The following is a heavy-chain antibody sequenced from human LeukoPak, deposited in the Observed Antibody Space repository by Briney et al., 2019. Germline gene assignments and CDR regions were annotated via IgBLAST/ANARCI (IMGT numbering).Heavy chain of an antibody. Sequence: GGSLRLSCAASGFTFSNYAMHWVRQAPGKGLEWVAVISYDGSNKYYADSVKGRFTISRDNSKNTLYLQMNSLRAEDTAVYYCAKETNRYDFWSGYWFAFDIWGQGTMVTVSS. CDR2: ISYDGSNK. V-gene: IGHV3-30-3*02. D-gene: IGHD3-3*01. CDR3: AKETNRYDFWSGYWFAFDI. CDR1: GFTFSNYA. J-gene: IGHJ3*02.